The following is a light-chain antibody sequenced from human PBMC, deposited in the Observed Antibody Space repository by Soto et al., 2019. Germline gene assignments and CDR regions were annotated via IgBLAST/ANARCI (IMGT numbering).Light chain of an antibody. J-gene: IGLJ2*01. V-gene: IGLV1-44*01. CDR1: SSNIGSNT. CDR2: SNN. CDR3: AACDDSLNGVV. Sequence: QSVLTQPHSASGTPGQRVTISCSGSSSNIGSNTVNWYQQLPGTAPKLLIYSNNHRPSGVPDRFSGSKSGTSASLAISGLQSEDEADYYCAACDDSLNGVVFGGGTKVTVL.